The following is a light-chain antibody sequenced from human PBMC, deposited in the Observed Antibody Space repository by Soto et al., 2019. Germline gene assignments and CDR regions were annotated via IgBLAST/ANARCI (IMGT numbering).Light chain of an antibody. CDR3: QSYDNTLRASL. CDR2: ANK. CDR1: TSNIGSDYG. J-gene: IGLJ3*02. V-gene: IGLV1-40*01. Sequence: QSVLTQPPSVSGAPGQRVTISCTGSTSNIGSDYGVHWYQQLPGTAPKLLIYANKNRPSGVPDRFSGSKSGTSASLAITGLQAEDEADYYCQSYDNTLRASLFGGGTKLTVL.